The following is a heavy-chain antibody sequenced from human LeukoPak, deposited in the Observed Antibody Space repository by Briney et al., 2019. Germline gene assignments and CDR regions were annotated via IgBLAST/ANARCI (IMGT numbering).Heavy chain of an antibody. CDR1: GYTFTSYS. D-gene: IGHD6-19*01. CDR2: ISAYNGNT. J-gene: IGHJ4*02. Sequence: ASVKVSCKASGYTFTSYSISWVRQAPGQGLEWMGWISAYNGNTNYAQKLQGRVTMTTDTSTSTAYMELRSLRSDDTAVYYCARGGSEWLVRAPWDYWGQGTLVTVSS. CDR3: ARGGSEWLVRAPWDY. V-gene: IGHV1-18*01.